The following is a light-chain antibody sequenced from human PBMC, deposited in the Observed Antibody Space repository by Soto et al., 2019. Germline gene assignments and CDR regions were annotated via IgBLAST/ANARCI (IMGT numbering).Light chain of an antibody. V-gene: IGKV3-20*01. Sequence: EIVLTRSPGTLSLSPGERATLSCRAIQSVSNNYLAWYQQKPGQAPRLLFYGASSRATGIPDRFSGSGSGTDFTLAISRLEPEHFAAYYCQQYGTSPYTFGPGTKVDIK. CDR3: QQYGTSPYT. CDR2: GAS. CDR1: QSVSNNY. J-gene: IGKJ3*01.